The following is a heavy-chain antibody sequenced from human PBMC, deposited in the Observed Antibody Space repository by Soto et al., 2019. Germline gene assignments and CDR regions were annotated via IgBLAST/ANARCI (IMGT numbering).Heavy chain of an antibody. D-gene: IGHD6-19*01. V-gene: IGHV4-4*02. CDR3: ARGLSSGWHNWLDP. CDR1: SGSISSSNW. J-gene: IGHJ5*02. Sequence: SETLSLTCAVSSGSISSSNWWSWVRQPPGKGLEWIGEIYHSGSTNYNPSLKSRVTISVDKSKNQSSLKLSSVTDADTAVYYCARGLSSGWHNWLDPWGQGTMVTVSS. CDR2: IYHSGST.